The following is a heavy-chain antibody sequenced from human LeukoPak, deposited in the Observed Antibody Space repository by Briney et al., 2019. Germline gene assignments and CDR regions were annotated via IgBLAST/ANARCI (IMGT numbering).Heavy chain of an antibody. CDR1: GFTFSSYE. CDR3: ARTLRTYYYGSGIKGGAFDI. V-gene: IGHV3-48*03. J-gene: IGHJ3*02. CDR2: ISSSGSTI. Sequence: PGGSLRLSCAASGFTFSSYEMNWVRQAPGKGLEWVSYISSSGSTIYYADSVKGRFTISRDNAENSLYLQMNSLRAEDTAVYYCARTLRTYYYGSGIKGGAFDIWGQGTMVTVSS. D-gene: IGHD3-10*01.